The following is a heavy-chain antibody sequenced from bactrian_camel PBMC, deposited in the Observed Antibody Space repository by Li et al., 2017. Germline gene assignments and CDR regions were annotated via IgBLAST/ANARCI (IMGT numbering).Heavy chain of an antibody. D-gene: IGHD6*01. CDR3: ATDPSGGSSESCTLGL. V-gene: IGHV3S60*01. Sequence: HVQLVESGGGLVTPGRSVRLTCAASGFSFEDADMAWYRQAPGNECDLVATISGGDAYYGVSVKGRFTIFQDSAKTTFYLRMNNLKPEDTAMYFCATDPSGGSSESCTLGLWGQGTQVTVS. CDR1: GFSFEDAD. J-gene: IGHJ4*01. CDR2: ISGGDA.